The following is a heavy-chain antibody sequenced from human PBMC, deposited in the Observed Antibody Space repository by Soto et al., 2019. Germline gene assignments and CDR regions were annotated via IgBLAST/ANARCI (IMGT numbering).Heavy chain of an antibody. CDR1: GFTFSSYA. CDR3: AKDLVRNYDILTGIACDY. J-gene: IGHJ4*02. V-gene: IGHV3-23*01. D-gene: IGHD3-9*01. CDR2: ISGSGGST. Sequence: GGSLRLSCAASGFTFSSYAMSWVRQAPGKGLEWVSAISGSGGSTYYADSVKGRFTISRDNSKNTLYLQMNSLRAEDTAVYYCAKDLVRNYDILTGIACDYWGQGTLVTVSS.